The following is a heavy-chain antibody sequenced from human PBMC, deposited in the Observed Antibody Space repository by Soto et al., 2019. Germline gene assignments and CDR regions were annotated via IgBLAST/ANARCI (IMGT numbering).Heavy chain of an antibody. CDR3: ARFRWLQSARAPIFDY. J-gene: IGHJ4*02. CDR2: IYYSGST. Sequence: TSETLSLTCTVSGGSISSYYWSWIRQPPGKGLEWIGYIYYSGSTNYNPSLKSRVTISVDTSKNQFSLKLSSVTAADTAVYYCARFRWLQSARAPIFDYWGQGTLVTVSS. D-gene: IGHD5-12*01. CDR1: GGSISSYY. V-gene: IGHV4-59*01.